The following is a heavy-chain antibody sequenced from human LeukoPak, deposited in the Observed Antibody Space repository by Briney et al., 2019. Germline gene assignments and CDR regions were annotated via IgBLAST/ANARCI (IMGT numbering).Heavy chain of an antibody. CDR3: ARQKLLYYYDSSVPLDY. V-gene: IGHV4-38-2*02. J-gene: IGHJ4*02. CDR1: GYSISGGYY. D-gene: IGHD3-22*01. CDR2: IYHSGST. Sequence: PSETLSLTCTVSGYSISGGYYWGWIRQPPGKGLEWIGSIYHSGSTYYNPSLKSRVTISVDTSKNQFSLKLSSVTAADTAVYYCARQKLLYYYDSSVPLDYWGQGTLVTVSS.